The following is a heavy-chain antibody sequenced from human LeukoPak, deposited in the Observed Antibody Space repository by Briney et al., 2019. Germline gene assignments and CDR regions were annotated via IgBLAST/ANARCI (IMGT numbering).Heavy chain of an antibody. CDR2: ISWDGGST. CDR3: ARDRNDKDYFDY. V-gene: IGHV3-43D*03. D-gene: IGHD1-1*01. Sequence: GGSLRLSCAASGFTFDDYAMHWVRQAPGKGLEWVSLISWDGGSTYYADSVKGRFTISRDNSKNSLYLQMNSLRAEDTAVYYCARDRNDKDYFDYWGQGTLVTVSS. J-gene: IGHJ4*02. CDR1: GFTFDDYA.